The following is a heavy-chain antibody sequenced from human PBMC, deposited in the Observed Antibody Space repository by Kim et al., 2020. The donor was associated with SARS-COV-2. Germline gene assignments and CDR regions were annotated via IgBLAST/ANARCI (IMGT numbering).Heavy chain of an antibody. Sequence: GGSLRLSCAASGFTFSSYAMHWVRQAPGKGLEWVAVISYDGSNKYYADSVKGRFTVSRDNSKNTLYLQMNSLRAEDTAVYYCARARNLPLFGYWGQGTL. V-gene: IGHV3-30-3*01. CDR1: GFTFSSYA. CDR2: ISYDGSNK. D-gene: IGHD3-16*01. CDR3: ARARNLPLFGY. J-gene: IGHJ4*02.